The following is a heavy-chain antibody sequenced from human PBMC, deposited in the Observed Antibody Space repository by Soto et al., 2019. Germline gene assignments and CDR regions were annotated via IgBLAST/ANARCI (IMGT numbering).Heavy chain of an antibody. J-gene: IGHJ3*02. CDR1: GASFGPYY. D-gene: IGHD5-12*01. Sequence: SETLSLTCVVNGASFGPYYWGWIRQPQPPGKGLEWIGESNHRGDTNYNPSLNSRVTISMDTPKNQFSLKLSSVTAVDTAVYYCARSGYSGYDSQIPDAFDIWGQGTMVTVSS. V-gene: IGHV4-34*01. CDR2: SNHRGDT. CDR3: ARSGYSGYDSQIPDAFDI.